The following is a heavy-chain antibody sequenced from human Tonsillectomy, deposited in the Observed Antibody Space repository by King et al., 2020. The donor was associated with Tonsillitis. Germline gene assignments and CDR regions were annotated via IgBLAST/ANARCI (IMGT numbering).Heavy chain of an antibody. D-gene: IGHD6-19*01. CDR2: ISTSSSYI. CDR3: ARDLGSSGWYFDY. J-gene: IGHJ4*02. V-gene: IGHV3-21*01. Sequence: DVQLVESGGGLVRSGGSLRLSCAASGFTFRTYSMNWVRQAPGKGLEWVSSISTSSSYIYYADSVKGRFTISRDDAKNSLYLQMNSLRAEDTAVYYCARDLGSSGWYFDYWGQGTLVTVSS. CDR1: GFTFRTYS.